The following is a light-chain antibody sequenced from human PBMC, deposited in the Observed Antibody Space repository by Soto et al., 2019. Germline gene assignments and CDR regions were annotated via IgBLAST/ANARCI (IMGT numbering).Light chain of an antibody. V-gene: IGKV3-15*01. CDR3: QQYNNWPPT. CDR2: GAS. J-gene: IGKJ1*01. CDR1: QSVSSN. Sequence: IVMTQSPATLSVSPGERATLSCRASQSVSSNLAWYQQKPGQAPRLLIYGASTRATGIPARFSGSGSGTEFTLTISSLQSEDVAVYYCQQYNNWPPTFGQGTKVEIK.